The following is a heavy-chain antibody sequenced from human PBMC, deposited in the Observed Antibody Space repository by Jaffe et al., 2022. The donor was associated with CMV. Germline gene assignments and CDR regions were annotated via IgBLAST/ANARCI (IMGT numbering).Heavy chain of an antibody. CDR2: IYSGGST. Sequence: EVQLVESGGGLIQPGGSLRLSCAASGFTVSGNYMSWVRQAPGKGLEWVSVIYSGGSTDYADSVKGRFTISRDNSKNTLYLQMNSLRAEDTAVYYCARAPNLNEIWHYGMDVWGQGTTVTVSS. CDR3: ARAPNLNEIWHYGMDV. J-gene: IGHJ6*02. CDR1: GFTVSGNY. V-gene: IGHV3-53*01. D-gene: IGHD7-27*01.